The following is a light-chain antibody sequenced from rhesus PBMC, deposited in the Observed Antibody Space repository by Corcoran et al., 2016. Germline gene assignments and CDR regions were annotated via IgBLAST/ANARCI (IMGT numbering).Light chain of an antibody. Sequence: DIQMTQSPSSLSASVGDRVTITCRASGNVHNYLNWYQQIPGKAPKLLLYKTSTLQSGVPSRFSGSGSGTDYTFTISSLQAEDVATYYCQQGYGTPFTFGPGTKLDIK. CDR1: GNVHNY. CDR3: QQGYGTPFT. CDR2: KTS. J-gene: IGKJ3*01. V-gene: IGKV1-74*01.